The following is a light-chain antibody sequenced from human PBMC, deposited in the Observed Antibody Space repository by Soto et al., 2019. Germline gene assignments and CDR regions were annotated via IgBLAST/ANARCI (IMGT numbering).Light chain of an antibody. CDR2: DAS. V-gene: IGKV3-11*01. J-gene: IGKJ4*01. CDR3: QQRSNWLT. CDR1: QSVSSY. Sequence: EIVLTQSPATLSLSPGERATLSCSASQSVSSYLAWYQQKPGQAPRLLIYDASNRATGIPARFSGSGSGTDFTRTISSLEPEDFAVYYCQQRSNWLTFGGGTKVEIK.